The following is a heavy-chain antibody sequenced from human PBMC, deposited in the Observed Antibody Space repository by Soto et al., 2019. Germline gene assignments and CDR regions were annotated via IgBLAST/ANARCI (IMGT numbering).Heavy chain of an antibody. CDR1: GYNFASFW. Sequence: GESLKISCKGSGYNFASFWIGWVRQMPGKGLEWVGIIYPEDSDARYSPSFQGQVTMSIDKSIDTAYLKWNSLKASDTAMYFCLRQRSWGSYHQRAIEYCGQRTSVIVSS. J-gene: IGHJ4*02. V-gene: IGHV5-51*01. D-gene: IGHD3-16*01. CDR3: LRQRSWGSYHQRAIEY. CDR2: IYPEDSDA.